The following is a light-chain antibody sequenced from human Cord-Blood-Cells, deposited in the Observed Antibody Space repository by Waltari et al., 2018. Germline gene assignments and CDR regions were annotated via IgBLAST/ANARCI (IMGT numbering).Light chain of an antibody. CDR1: SSNIGSNH. J-gene: IGLJ3*02. CDR3: AAWDDSLSGWV. V-gene: IGLV1-47*01. Sequence: QSVLTQPHSAPGTPGQRVTISCSGSSSNIGSNHVYWYQPLPGTAPQPLIYRNNQRPSGVPDRFSGSKSGTSASLAISGLRSEDEADYYCAAWDDSLSGWVFGGGTKLTVL. CDR2: RNN.